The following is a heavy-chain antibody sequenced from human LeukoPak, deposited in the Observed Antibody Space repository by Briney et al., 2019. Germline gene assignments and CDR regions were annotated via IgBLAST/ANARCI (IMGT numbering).Heavy chain of an antibody. J-gene: IGHJ4*02. CDR2: INPGDSDT. Sequence: GESLKISCKVSGYTFTSYWIGWVRQMPGKDLEWMGIINPGDSDTRYSPSFQGQVTISADTSISTAYLQWSSLRASDSAMYYCVRHGLGSSWFGFDYWGQGTLVTVSS. D-gene: IGHD6-13*01. V-gene: IGHV5-51*01. CDR1: GYTFTSYW. CDR3: VRHGLGSSWFGFDY.